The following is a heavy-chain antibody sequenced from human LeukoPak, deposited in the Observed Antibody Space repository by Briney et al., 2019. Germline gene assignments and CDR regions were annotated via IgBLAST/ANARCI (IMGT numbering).Heavy chain of an antibody. D-gene: IGHD2-2*01. CDR2: FDPEDGET. V-gene: IGHV1-24*01. J-gene: IGHJ4*02. CDR1: GYTLTELS. Sequence: ASVKVSCKVSGYTLTELSMHWVRQAPGKGLEWMGGFDPEDGETIYAQKFQGRVTMTEDTSTDAAFMELSSMRSEDTAVYCCATFYQLQYYFDYWGQGTLVTVSS. CDR3: ATFYQLQYYFDY.